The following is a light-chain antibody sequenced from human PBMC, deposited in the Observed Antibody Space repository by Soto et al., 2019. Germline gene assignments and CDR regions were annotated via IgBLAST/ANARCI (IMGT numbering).Light chain of an antibody. CDR3: CSYAGTSSSLI. Sequence: QSALSQPRSVSGSPGQSVTISCTGSTSDVGGYNYVSWFQQHPDKAPKLILYDVTKRPSGVPDRFSGSKSANTASLTISGRQDEDEADYYCCSYAGTSSSLIFGGGTQLTVL. V-gene: IGLV2-11*01. CDR1: TSDVGGYNY. CDR2: DVT. J-gene: IGLJ2*01.